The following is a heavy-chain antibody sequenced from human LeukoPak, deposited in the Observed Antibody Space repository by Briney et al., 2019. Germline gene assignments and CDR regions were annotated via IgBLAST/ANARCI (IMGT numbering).Heavy chain of an antibody. J-gene: IGHJ4*02. CDR2: ISKSGTTV. CDR1: GLNFSVYY. D-gene: IGHD1-1*01. V-gene: IGHV3-11*01. Sequence: GGSLRLSCAASGLNFSVYYMTWIRQAPGNGLEWLSHISKSGTTVYYADSVKGRFTISRDSAKTSPYLHMNSLRAEDTAVYYCAAGGALDYWCQGALVTVSS. CDR3: AAGGALDY.